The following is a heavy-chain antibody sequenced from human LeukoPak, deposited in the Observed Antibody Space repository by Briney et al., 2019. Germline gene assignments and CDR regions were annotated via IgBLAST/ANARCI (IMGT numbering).Heavy chain of an antibody. Sequence: ASVKVSCKASGGTFSSYAISWVRQAPGQGLEWMGGIILIFGTANYAQKFQGRVTITADKSTSTAYMELSSLRSEDTAVYYCASGITGTSYYYYYYMDVWGKGTTVTISS. V-gene: IGHV1-69*06. J-gene: IGHJ6*03. CDR1: GGTFSSYA. D-gene: IGHD1-20*01. CDR2: IILIFGTA. CDR3: ASGITGTSYYYYYYMDV.